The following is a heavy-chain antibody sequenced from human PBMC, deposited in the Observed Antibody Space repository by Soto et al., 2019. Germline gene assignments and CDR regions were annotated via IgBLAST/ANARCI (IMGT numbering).Heavy chain of an antibody. CDR2: ISSSGSTI. J-gene: IGHJ6*02. CDR1: GFTFSDYY. V-gene: IGHV3-11*01. D-gene: IGHD3-10*01. CDR3: ARDQYYYGSGSYPYYYYGLAL. Sequence: VQLVETGGGLVKPGGSLRLSCAASGFTFSDYYMSWIRQAPGKGLEWVSYISSSGSTIYYADSVKGRFTIARDNAKNSLYLEMNSLRAEDTAVYYCARDQYYYGSGSYPYYYYGLALWGQGTTVTVSS.